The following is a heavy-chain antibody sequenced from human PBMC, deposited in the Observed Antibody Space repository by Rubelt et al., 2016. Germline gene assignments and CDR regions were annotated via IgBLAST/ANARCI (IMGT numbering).Heavy chain of an antibody. Sequence: QVQLVESGGGVVQPGRSLRLSCAASGFTFSSYGMHWVRQAPGKGLEWVAFIRYDGRHKYYADSVKGRFTMSMDNSKNTRYLQMNSLRAEDTAVYYCAKGGNVVVTARLYYFDYWGQGTLVTVSS. CDR1: GFTFSSYG. D-gene: IGHD2-21*02. J-gene: IGHJ4*02. CDR2: IRYDGRHK. CDR3: AKGGNVVVTARLYYFDY. V-gene: IGHV3-30*02.